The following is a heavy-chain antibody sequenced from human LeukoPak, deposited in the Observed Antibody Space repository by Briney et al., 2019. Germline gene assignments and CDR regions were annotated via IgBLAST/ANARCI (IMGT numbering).Heavy chain of an antibody. CDR3: ARPLGGDYDSSGPRFDY. D-gene: IGHD3-22*01. CDR2: IYHSGST. Sequence: SETLSLTCADSGYSISSVYYWGRIRLPPGKGLEWIGSIYHSGSTYYNPSLKSQVTISVDTSKNQFSLKLSSVTAADTAVYYCARPLGGDYDSSGPRFDYWGQGTLATVSS. J-gene: IGHJ4*02. CDR1: GYSISSVYY. V-gene: IGHV4-38-2*01.